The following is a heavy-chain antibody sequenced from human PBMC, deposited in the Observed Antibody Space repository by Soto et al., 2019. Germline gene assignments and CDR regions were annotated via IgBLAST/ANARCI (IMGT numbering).Heavy chain of an antibody. CDR1: GDSVTISDYY. V-gene: IGHV4-39*01. J-gene: IGHJ4*02. CDR3: AAHDSGGYYAEY. Sequence: QLQLQESGPGLVKPSETLSLTCTVSGDSVTISDYYWGWIRQPPGKGLEWIGSIHYSGSTYYNPSLTSRVAISGDTSKKQFSLKLTSVTAADAAVYYCAAHDSGGYYAEYWGQGTLVTVSA. CDR2: IHYSGST. D-gene: IGHD3-22*01.